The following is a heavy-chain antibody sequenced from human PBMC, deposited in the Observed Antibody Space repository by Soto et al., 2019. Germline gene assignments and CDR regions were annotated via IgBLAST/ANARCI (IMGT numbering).Heavy chain of an antibody. V-gene: IGHV4-59*08. D-gene: IGHD6-6*01. J-gene: IGHJ3*02. CDR3: ARQARRDEDAFDI. Sequence: SETLSLTCTVSGGSISSYYWSWIRQPPGKGLEWIGYIYYSGSTNYNPSLKSRVTISVDTSKNQFSLKLSSVTAADTAVYYCARQARRDEDAFDIWGQGTMVTVSS. CDR1: GGSISSYY. CDR2: IYYSGST.